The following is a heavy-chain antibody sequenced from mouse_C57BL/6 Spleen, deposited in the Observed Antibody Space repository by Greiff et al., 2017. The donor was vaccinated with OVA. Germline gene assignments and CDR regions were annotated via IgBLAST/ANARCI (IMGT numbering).Heavy chain of an antibody. CDR3: VRHEGSPVYYAMDY. Sequence: EAGGGLVQPKGSLKLSCAASGFSFNTYAMNWVRQAPGKGLEWVARIRSKSNNYATYYADSVKDRFTISRDDSESMLYLQMNNLKTEDTAMYYCVRHEGSPVYYAMDYWGQGTSVTVSS. V-gene: IGHV10-1*01. CDR2: IRSKSNNYAT. J-gene: IGHJ4*01. CDR1: GFSFNTYA.